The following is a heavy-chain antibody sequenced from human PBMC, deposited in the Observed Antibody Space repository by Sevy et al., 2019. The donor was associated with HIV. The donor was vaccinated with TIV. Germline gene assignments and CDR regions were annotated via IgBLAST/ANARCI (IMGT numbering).Heavy chain of an antibody. D-gene: IGHD6-13*01. V-gene: IGHV3-11*04. CDR3: ARDSVWYSPGYFQH. CDR1: GFIFSDYY. CDR2: VSRGGYTI. J-gene: IGHJ1*01. Sequence: GGSLRLSCAASGFIFSDYYMAWVRQAPGKGLEWISYVSRGGYTIYYADSVEGRFSISRDDAKDSLFLQMNSLRAEDTAVYYCARDSVWYSPGYFQHWGQGTLATVSS.